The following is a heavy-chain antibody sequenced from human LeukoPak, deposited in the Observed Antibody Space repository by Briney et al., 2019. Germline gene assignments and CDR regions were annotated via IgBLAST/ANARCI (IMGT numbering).Heavy chain of an antibody. V-gene: IGHV3-21*01. CDR1: GFTFSSYA. CDR2: ISSSGSYI. J-gene: IGHJ4*02. CDR3: ARATGRGYSYGPLQYYYDSSSYFDY. Sequence: GGSLRLSCAASGFTFSSYAMNWVRQAPGKGLEWVSSISSSGSYIYYADSVKGRFTISRDNSNNSLYLQMNSLRAEDTAVYYCARATGRGYSYGPLQYYYDSSSYFDYWGQGTLVTVSS. D-gene: IGHD3-22*01.